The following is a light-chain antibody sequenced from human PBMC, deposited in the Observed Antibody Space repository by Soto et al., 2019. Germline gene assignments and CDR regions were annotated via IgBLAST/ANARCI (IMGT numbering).Light chain of an antibody. CDR3: QHYGTSQIT. Sequence: EIVLTQSPDTLSLSPGERATLSCRASQSVKSSYLAWYQQKPAQAPRLLIYGASSRATGTPDRFSGSGSGTDFTLTISRLEPEDFAVYYCQHYGTSQITFGQGTRLDIK. V-gene: IGKV3-20*01. CDR1: QSVKSSY. CDR2: GAS. J-gene: IGKJ5*01.